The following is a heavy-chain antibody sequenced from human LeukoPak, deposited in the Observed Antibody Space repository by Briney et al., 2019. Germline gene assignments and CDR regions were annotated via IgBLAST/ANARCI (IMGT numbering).Heavy chain of an antibody. Sequence: GGSLRLSCAASGLTFTNAWMTWVRQAPGKGLEWVGRIKSKTDGGTTDYAAPVKGRFTISRDDSKNTLYLQMNSLKTEDTAVYYCTTDRLHYDILTGYYLSFYWGQGTLVTVSS. V-gene: IGHV3-15*01. CDR3: TTDRLHYDILTGYYLSFY. J-gene: IGHJ4*02. CDR1: GLTFTNAW. CDR2: IKSKTDGGTT. D-gene: IGHD3-9*01.